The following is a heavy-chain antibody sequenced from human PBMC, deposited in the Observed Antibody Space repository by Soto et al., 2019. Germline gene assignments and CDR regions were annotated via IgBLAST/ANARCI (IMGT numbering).Heavy chain of an antibody. Sequence: PGGSLRLSCAASGFSPISYWMSWVRQAPGKGLEWVANVKQDGTEKYYVDSVKGRFTISRDNAKNSLFLQMNSLRAEDTAVYYCASVYCSTSSCYYFDYWGQGPLVTVSS. V-gene: IGHV3-7*01. CDR3: ASVYCSTSSCYYFDY. CDR1: GFSPISYW. J-gene: IGHJ4*02. D-gene: IGHD2-2*01. CDR2: VKQDGTEK.